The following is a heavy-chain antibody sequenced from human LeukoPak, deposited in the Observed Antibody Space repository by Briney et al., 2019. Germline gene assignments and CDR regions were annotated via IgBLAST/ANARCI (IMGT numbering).Heavy chain of an antibody. J-gene: IGHJ5*02. CDR2: IYTSGST. D-gene: IGHD6-13*01. CDR3: ARAVYSSSWCSENWFDP. Sequence: PSETLSLTCTVSGGSISSYYRSWIRQPPGKGLEWIGYIYTSGSTYYNPSLKSRVTISVDTSKNQFSLKLSSVTAADTAVYYSARAVYSSSWCSENWFDPWGQGTLVTVSS. V-gene: IGHV4-4*09. CDR1: GGSISSYY.